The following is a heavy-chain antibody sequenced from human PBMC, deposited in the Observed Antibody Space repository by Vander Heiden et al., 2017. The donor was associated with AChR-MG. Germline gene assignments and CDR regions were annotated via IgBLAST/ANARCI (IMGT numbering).Heavy chain of an antibody. CDR1: GFTFSSYG. J-gene: IGHJ4*02. CDR3: AKGGGYSSSWSDY. D-gene: IGHD6-13*01. V-gene: IGHV3-30*02. CDR2: IRYDGSNK. Sequence: QVQLVESGGGVVQPGGSLRLSCAASGFTFSSYGMHWVRQAPGKGLEWVAFIRYDGSNKYYADSVKGRFTISRDNSKNTLYLQMNSLRAEDTAVYYCAKGGGYSSSWSDYWGQGTLVTVSS.